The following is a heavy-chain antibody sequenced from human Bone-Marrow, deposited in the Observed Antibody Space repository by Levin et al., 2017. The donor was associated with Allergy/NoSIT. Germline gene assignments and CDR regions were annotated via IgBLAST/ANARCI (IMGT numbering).Heavy chain of an antibody. CDR2: ISGSGGST. D-gene: IGHD3-22*01. CDR1: GFTFSSYA. Sequence: GESLKISCAASGFTFSSYAMSWVRQAPGKGLEWVSAISGSGGSTYYADSVKGRFTISRDNSKNTLYLQMNSLRAEDTAVYYCAKGIVVAFTGYWGQGTLVTVSS. V-gene: IGHV3-23*01. J-gene: IGHJ4*02. CDR3: AKGIVVAFTGY.